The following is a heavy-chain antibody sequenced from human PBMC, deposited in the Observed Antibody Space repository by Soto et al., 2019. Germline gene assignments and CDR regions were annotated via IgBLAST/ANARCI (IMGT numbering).Heavy chain of an antibody. CDR1: GFTFSSYD. CDR2: IGTAGDT. CDR3: ARGGHYYDSSGYPRYGMDV. J-gene: IGHJ6*02. Sequence: VGSLRLSCAASGFTFSSYDMHWVRQATGKGLEWVSAIGTAGDTYYPGSVKGRFTISRENAKNSLYLQMNSLRAGDTAVYYCARGGHYYDSSGYPRYGMDVWGQGTTVTVSS. D-gene: IGHD3-22*01. V-gene: IGHV3-13*01.